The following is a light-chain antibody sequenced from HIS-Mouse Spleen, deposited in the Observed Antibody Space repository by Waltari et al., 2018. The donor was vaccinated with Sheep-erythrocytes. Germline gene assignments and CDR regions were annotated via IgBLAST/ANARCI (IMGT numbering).Light chain of an antibody. CDR3: QKYNSALTWT. Sequence: DIQMTQSPSSLSASVGDRFTITCRASQGISNYLAWYQQKPGKGPKLLIYAASTLQSGVPSRFSGSGSGTDFTLTISSLQPEDVATYYCQKYNSALTWTFGQGTKVEIK. J-gene: IGKJ1*01. CDR1: QGISNY. CDR2: AAS. V-gene: IGKV1-27*01.